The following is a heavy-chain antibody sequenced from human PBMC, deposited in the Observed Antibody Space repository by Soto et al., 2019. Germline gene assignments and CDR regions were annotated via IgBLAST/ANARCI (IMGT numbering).Heavy chain of an antibody. CDR3: AKDLRDGYNFLDRMAV. CDR2: ISYDGSNK. Sequence: GGSRRLSCAASGVTFSRYGMHWVRQAPGKGLEWVAVISYDGSNKYYADSVKGRFTISRDNSKNTLYLQMNSLRAEDTAVYYCAKDLRDGYNFLDRMAVRGQRTTVTVSS. D-gene: IGHD5-12*01. V-gene: IGHV3-30*18. J-gene: IGHJ6*02. CDR1: GVTFSRYG.